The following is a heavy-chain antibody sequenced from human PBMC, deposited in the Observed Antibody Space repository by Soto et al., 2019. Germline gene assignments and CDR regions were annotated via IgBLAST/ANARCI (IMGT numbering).Heavy chain of an antibody. V-gene: IGHV4-59*01. CDR3: ARAPSVQLEGDLYMDV. J-gene: IGHJ6*03. CDR2: IYYSGST. D-gene: IGHD1-1*01. Sequence: SETLSLTCTVSGGSISSYYWSWIRQPPGKGLEWIGYIYYSGSTNYNPSLKSRVTISVDTSKNQFSLKLSSVTAADTAVYYCARAPSVQLEGDLYMDVWGKGTTVTVSS. CDR1: GGSISSYY.